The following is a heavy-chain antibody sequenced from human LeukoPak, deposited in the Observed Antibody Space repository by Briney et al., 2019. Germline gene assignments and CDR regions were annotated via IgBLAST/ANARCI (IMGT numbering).Heavy chain of an antibody. Sequence: GGSLRLSCAASGFTYSSYGMHWVRQAPGGGLEWVAVISYDGNNKYYADSVKGRFTISRDNSKNTLYLQMNSLRAEDTAVYYCAKEGVGYCSSTSCYNYYYGMDVWGQGTTVTVSS. CDR2: ISYDGNNK. D-gene: IGHD2-2*02. CDR3: AKEGVGYCSSTSCYNYYYGMDV. CDR1: GFTYSSYG. J-gene: IGHJ6*02. V-gene: IGHV3-30*18.